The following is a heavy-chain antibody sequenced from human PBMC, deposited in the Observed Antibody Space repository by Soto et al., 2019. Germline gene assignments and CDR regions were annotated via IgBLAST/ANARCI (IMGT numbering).Heavy chain of an antibody. V-gene: IGHV4-4*02. D-gene: IGHD6-6*01. Sequence: TLSLTCAVSGGSISSSNWWSWVRQPPGKGLEWIGEIYHSGSTNYNPSLKSRVTISVDKSKNQFSLKLSSVTAADTAVYYCARDVSSSAYNWFDPWGQGTLVTVSS. J-gene: IGHJ5*02. CDR3: ARDVSSSAYNWFDP. CDR2: IYHSGST. CDR1: GGSISSSNW.